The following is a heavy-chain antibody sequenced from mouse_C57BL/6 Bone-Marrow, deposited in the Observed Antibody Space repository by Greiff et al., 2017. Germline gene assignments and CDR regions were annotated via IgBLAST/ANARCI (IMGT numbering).Heavy chain of an antibody. J-gene: IGHJ4*01. V-gene: IGHV14-4*01. CDR1: GFNIKDDY. CDR2: IDPENGDT. CDR3: TTIFSMDY. Sequence: VQLQQSGAELVRPGASVKLSCTASGFNIKDDYMHWVKQRPEQGLEWIGWIDPENGDTEYAPKFQGKATLTADPSSNTAYLQLSSLTSEDTAVYYCTTIFSMDYWGQGTSVTVSS.